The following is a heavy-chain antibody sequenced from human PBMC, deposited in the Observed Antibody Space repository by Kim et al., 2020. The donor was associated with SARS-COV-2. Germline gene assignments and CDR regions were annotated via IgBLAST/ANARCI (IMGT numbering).Heavy chain of an antibody. D-gene: IGHD5-18*01. V-gene: IGHV3-11*06. Sequence: ADSVKGRFTISRDNAKNSLYLQMNSLRAEDTAVYYCARLRGYSYGYYFDYWGQGTLVTVSS. J-gene: IGHJ4*02. CDR3: ARLRGYSYGYYFDY.